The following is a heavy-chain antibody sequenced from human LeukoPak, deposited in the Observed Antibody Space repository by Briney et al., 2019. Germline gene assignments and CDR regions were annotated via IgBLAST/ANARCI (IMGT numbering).Heavy chain of an antibody. V-gene: IGHV3-7*01. CDR1: GFTFSSYW. Sequence: GGSLRLSCAASGFTFSSYWMSWVRQAPGKGLEWVANIKQDGREKYYVDSVKGRFTISRDNSKNTLYLQMNSLRAEDTAVYYCAKELRVRGIFDYWGQGTLVTVSS. CDR3: AKELRVRGIFDY. J-gene: IGHJ4*02. CDR2: IKQDGREK. D-gene: IGHD3-10*01.